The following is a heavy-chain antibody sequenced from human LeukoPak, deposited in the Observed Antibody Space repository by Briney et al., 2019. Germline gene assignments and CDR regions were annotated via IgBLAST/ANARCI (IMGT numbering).Heavy chain of an antibody. V-gene: IGHV3-7*01. CDR2: INPGGTET. CDR3: GRFGYVAGVDL. J-gene: IGHJ4*02. CDR1: GFSLSTYW. D-gene: IGHD6-19*01. Sequence: GGSLRLSCAASGFSLSTYWVTWVRQAPGMGLEWVANINPGGTETYYVEPVKGRLTISRDNAKNLVYLQMNSLRAEDSAVYHCGRFGYVAGVDLWGQGTLVTVSS.